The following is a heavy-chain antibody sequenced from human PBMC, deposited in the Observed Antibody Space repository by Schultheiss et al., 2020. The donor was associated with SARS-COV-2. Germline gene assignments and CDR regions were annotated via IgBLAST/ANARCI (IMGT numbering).Heavy chain of an antibody. J-gene: IGHJ4*02. V-gene: IGHV3-48*03. CDR2: ISSSGSTI. CDR3: ARSPSRVVTLYYFDY. CDR1: GFTFSSYE. D-gene: IGHD3-3*01. Sequence: GGSLRLSCAASGFTFSSYEMNWVRQAPGKGLEWVSYISSSGSTIYYADSVKGRFTISRDNAKNSLYLQMNSLRAEDTAVYYCARSPSRVVTLYYFDYWGQGTLVTVSS.